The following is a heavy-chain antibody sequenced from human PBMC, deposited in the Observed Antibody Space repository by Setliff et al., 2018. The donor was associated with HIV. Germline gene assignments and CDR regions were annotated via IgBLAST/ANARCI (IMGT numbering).Heavy chain of an antibody. V-gene: IGHV3-9*01. CDR2: ISWNSVKI. J-gene: IGHJ5*02. CDR1: GFNIEEYA. Sequence: GGSLRLSCVGSGFNIEEYAMAWVRQVPGKGLEWVSSISWNSVKIDYADFVKGRFTISRDNAKNLLYLQMNSLRADDTAVYYCTRDLPLIVSSGRGNRWGQGTLVTVS. D-gene: IGHD1-26*01. CDR3: TRDLPLIVSSGRGNR.